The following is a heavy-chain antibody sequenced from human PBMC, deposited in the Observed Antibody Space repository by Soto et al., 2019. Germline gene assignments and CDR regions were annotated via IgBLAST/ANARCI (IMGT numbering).Heavy chain of an antibody. V-gene: IGHV4-39*07. CDR2: IYYNGGA. CDR1: GGSSSRTGYY. CDR3: ARGLRGGGSGSYYIPVLFDPSPEKNWFDP. J-gene: IGHJ5*02. D-gene: IGHD3-10*01. Sequence: SETLSLTCTVSGGSSSRTGYYWGWIRQSPGKGMEWIGSIYYNGGANYNPSLKSRVTISVDTSKNQFSLKLSSVTAADTAVYYCARGLRGGGSGSYYIPVLFDPSPEKNWFDPWGQGTLVTVSS.